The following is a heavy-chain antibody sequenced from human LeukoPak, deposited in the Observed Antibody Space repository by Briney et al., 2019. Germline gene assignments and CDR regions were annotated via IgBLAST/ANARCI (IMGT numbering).Heavy chain of an antibody. CDR2: ISSSSSYI. V-gene: IGHV3-21*01. CDR1: GFTFSSYS. CDR3: AKAAAAGYKLIRIYYYYGMDV. Sequence: GGSLRLSCAASGFTFSSYSMNWVRQAPGKGLEWVSSISSSSSYIYYADSVKGRFTISRDNAKNSLYPQMNSLRAEDTAVYYCAKAAAAGYKLIRIYYYYGMDVWGKGTTVTVSS. J-gene: IGHJ6*04. D-gene: IGHD6-13*01.